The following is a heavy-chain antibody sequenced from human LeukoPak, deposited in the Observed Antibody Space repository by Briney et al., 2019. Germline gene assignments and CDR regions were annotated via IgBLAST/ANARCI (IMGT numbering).Heavy chain of an antibody. V-gene: IGHV5-51*01. CDR1: GYSINNYW. J-gene: IGHJ5*02. CDR3: ARQEYCSGGSCYTWFDP. CDR2: IYPADSDI. Sequence: GKSLKISCKGSGYSINNYWIGWVRQMPGKGLEWMGIIYPADSDIRYSPSFQGQVTISADKSISTAYLQWSSLKASDTAMYYCARQEYCSGGSCYTWFDPWGQGTLVTVSS. D-gene: IGHD2-15*01.